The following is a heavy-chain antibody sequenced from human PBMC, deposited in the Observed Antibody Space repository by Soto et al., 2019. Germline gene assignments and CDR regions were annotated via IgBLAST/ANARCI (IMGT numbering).Heavy chain of an antibody. CDR3: ARQGSTPKEYYFDY. CDR2: IYYSGST. J-gene: IGHJ4*02. V-gene: IGHV4-39*01. Sequence: KLSETLSLTCTVSGGSISSSSYYWGWIRQPPGKGLEWIGSIYYSGSTYYNPSLKSRVTISVDTSKNQFSLKLSSVTAADTAVYYCARQGSTPKEYYFDYWGQGTLVTVSS. CDR1: GGSISSSSYY.